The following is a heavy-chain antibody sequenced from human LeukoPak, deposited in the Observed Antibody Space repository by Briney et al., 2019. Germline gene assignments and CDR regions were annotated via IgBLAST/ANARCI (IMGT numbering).Heavy chain of an antibody. CDR2: ISGSGTGT. D-gene: IGHD2-15*01. V-gene: IGHV3-23*01. Sequence: PGGSLRLSCAASGFTFSSSAMSWVRQAPGKGLYWVSAISGSGTGTYYADSVKGRFTISRDNSKNTLYLQMNSLRAEDTAVYYCALDIVVVVAANSIDYWGQGTLVTVSS. J-gene: IGHJ4*02. CDR1: GFTFSSSA. CDR3: ALDIVVVVAANSIDY.